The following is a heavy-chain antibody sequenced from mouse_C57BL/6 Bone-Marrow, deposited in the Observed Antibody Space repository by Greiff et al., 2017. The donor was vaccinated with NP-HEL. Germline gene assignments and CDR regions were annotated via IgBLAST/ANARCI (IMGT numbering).Heavy chain of an antibody. CDR2: ISNGGGST. J-gene: IGHJ1*03. CDR1: GFTFSDYY. CDR3: ARQLRRGHWYFDV. V-gene: IGHV5-12*01. D-gene: IGHD3-2*02. Sequence: EVKVVESGGGLVQPGGSLKLSCAASGFTFSDYYMYWVRQTPEKRLEWVAYISNGGGSTYYPDTVKGRFTISRDNAKNTLYLQMSRLKSEDTAMYYCARQLRRGHWYFDVWGTGTTVTVSS.